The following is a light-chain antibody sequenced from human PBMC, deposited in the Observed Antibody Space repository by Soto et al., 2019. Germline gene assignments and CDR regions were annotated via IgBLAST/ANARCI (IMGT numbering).Light chain of an antibody. CDR1: QSVSSN. Sequence: EIVMTQSPATLSVSPGERATLSCRASQSVSSNLAWYQQKPGQSPRLLIYGASTRATGVPARFGGSGSGTQFTLTISSLQPDDFAIYYCQQDNSYSWTFGQGTKVDI. J-gene: IGKJ1*01. CDR3: QQDNSYSWT. CDR2: GAS. V-gene: IGKV3-15*01.